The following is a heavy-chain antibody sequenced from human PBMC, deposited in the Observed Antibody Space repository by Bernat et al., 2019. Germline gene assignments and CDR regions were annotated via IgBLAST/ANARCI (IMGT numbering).Heavy chain of an antibody. D-gene: IGHD2-15*01. CDR3: AGRGYCNGGSCPSGGFDI. CDR1: GGSISSSAYY. V-gene: IGHV4-39*02. Sequence: QLQLQESGPGLVNPSETLSLTCTASGGSISSSAYYWGWIRQPPGKGLEWIGNIFYGGIVYYNPSPTGRMTISKDTSMNHLSLRLSSVTAVDTAVYYCAGRGYCNGGSCPSGGFDIWGQGTMVTVSS. CDR2: IFYGGIV. J-gene: IGHJ3*02.